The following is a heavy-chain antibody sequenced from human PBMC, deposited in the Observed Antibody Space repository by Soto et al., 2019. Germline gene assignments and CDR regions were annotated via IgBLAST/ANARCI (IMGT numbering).Heavy chain of an antibody. D-gene: IGHD6-6*01. J-gene: IGHJ4*02. CDR3: ARDHSSSSAFDY. V-gene: IGHV3-48*01. CDR1: GFTFSSYS. CDR2: ISSTSIAI. Sequence: PGGSLRLSCAASGFTFSSYSMNWVRQAPGKGLEWVSYISSTSIAIYYADSVKGRFTISRGNAKNSLYLQMNSLRAEDTAVYYCARDHSSSSAFDYWGQGTLVTVSS.